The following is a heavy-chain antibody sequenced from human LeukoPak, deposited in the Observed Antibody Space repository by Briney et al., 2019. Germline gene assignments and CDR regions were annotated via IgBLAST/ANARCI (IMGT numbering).Heavy chain of an antibody. V-gene: IGHV3-30*03. CDR2: ISYDGSNK. CDR1: GFSFSSYA. Sequence: PGGSLRLSCAASGFSFSSYAMSWVRQAPGKRLEWVAVISYDGSNKYYADSVKGRSTISRDNSKNTLYLQMNSLRAEDTAVYYCATEGGDLQGYYYYMDVWGKGTTVTVSS. D-gene: IGHD4-17*01. J-gene: IGHJ6*03. CDR3: ATEGGDLQGYYYYMDV.